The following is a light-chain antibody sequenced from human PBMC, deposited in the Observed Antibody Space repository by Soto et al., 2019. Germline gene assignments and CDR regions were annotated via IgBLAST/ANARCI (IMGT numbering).Light chain of an antibody. J-gene: IGKJ1*01. CDR3: QQYNSYSPWT. Sequence: DIQMTQSPSTLSGSVGDRVTITCRASQTISSWLAWYQQKPGKAPKLLIYDASTLQTGVPSRFGGGGSGTEFTLTISGLQPDDFATYYCQQYNSYSPWTFGPGTKVDIK. CDR2: DAS. V-gene: IGKV1-5*01. CDR1: QTISSW.